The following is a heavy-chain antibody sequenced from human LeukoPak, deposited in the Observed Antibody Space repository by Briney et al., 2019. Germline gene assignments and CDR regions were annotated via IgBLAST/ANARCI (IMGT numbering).Heavy chain of an antibody. V-gene: IGHV3-23*01. J-gene: IGHJ4*02. CDR1: GFTVSSNY. CDR3: AKESILYYFDY. CDR2: ISGSGGST. Sequence: GGSLRLSCAASGFTVSSNYMSWVRQAPGKGLEWVSAISGSGGSTYYADSVKGRFTISRDNSKNTLYLQMNSLRAEDTAVYYCAKESILYYFDYWGQGTLVTVSS.